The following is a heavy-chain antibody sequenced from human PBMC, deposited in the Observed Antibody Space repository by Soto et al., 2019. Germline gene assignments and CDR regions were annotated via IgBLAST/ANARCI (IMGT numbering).Heavy chain of an antibody. J-gene: IGHJ4*02. CDR1: GYSISSGYY. Sequence: SETLSLTCAVSGYSISSGYYWGWTRQPPGKGLEWIGSIYDSGKTYYNPSLKSRVTISVDTSKNQFSLKLSSVTAADAAMYYCARDRYCTSSSCKGFDYWGQGTLVTVSS. CDR3: ARDRYCTSSSCKGFDY. D-gene: IGHD2-2*01. V-gene: IGHV4-38-2*02. CDR2: IYDSGKT.